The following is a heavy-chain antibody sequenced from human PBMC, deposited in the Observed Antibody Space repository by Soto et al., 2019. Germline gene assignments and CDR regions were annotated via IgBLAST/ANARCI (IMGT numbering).Heavy chain of an antibody. D-gene: IGHD2-2*01. J-gene: IGHJ6*02. CDR3: ARDPDIVVAQWGMDV. CDR1: GYTFTSYA. V-gene: IGHV1-3*01. CDR2: INAGNGNT. Sequence: ASVKVSCKASGYTFTSYAMHWVRQAPGQRLEWMGWINAGNGNTKYSQKFHGRVTITRHTSASTAYMELSSLTSEETAVYYCARDPDIVVAQWGMDVWGQGTTVTVSS.